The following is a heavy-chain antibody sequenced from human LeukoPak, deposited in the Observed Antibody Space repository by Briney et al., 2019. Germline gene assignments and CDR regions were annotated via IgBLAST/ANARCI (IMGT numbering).Heavy chain of an antibody. CDR3: ARSLRRDSSTNWFDP. Sequence: GGSLRLSCAASGFTFSSYSMNWVRQAPGKGLEWVSSISSSSYIYYADSVKGRFTISRDNAKNSLYLQMNSLRAEDTAVYYCARSLRRDSSTNWFDPWGQGTLVTVSS. V-gene: IGHV3-21*01. D-gene: IGHD6-13*01. CDR1: GFTFSSYS. CDR2: ISSSSYI. J-gene: IGHJ5*02.